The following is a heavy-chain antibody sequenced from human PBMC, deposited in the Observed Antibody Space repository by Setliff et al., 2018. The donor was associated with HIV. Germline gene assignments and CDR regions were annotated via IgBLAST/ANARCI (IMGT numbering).Heavy chain of an antibody. D-gene: IGHD1-1*01. CDR3: VRYLDPHGLDV. CDR1: EFTFSTYA. J-gene: IGHJ6*02. Sequence: GGSLRLSCAASEFTFSTYAMSWVRQAPGKGLEWVSVIGSNGGSTYYADSVKGRFTVSRDNSKNTLYLQMNSLRAEDTAVYFCVRYLDPHGLDVWGQGTMVTVSS. V-gene: IGHV3-23*01. CDR2: IGSNGGST.